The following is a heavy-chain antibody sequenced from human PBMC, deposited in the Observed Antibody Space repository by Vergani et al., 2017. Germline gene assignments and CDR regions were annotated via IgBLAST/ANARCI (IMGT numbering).Heavy chain of an antibody. CDR3: ARFQYYYYGMDV. J-gene: IGHJ6*02. Sequence: QVQLVESGGGLVKPGGSLRLSCAASGFTFSDYYMSWIRQAPGKGLEWVSYISSSSSYTNYADSVKGRFTISRDNAKTSLYLQMNSLRAEDTAVYYCARFQYYYYGMDVWGQGTTVTVSS. V-gene: IGHV3-11*05. CDR1: GFTFSDYY. CDR2: ISSSSSYT.